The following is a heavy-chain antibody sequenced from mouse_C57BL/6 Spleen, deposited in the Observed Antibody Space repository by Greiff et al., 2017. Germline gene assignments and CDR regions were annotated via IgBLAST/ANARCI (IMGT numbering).Heavy chain of an antibody. CDR3: TCSNYPYFDY. J-gene: IGHJ2*01. CDR2: IDPENGDT. D-gene: IGHD2-5*01. CDR1: GFNIKDDY. Sequence: VQLQQSGAELVRPGASVKLSCTASGFNIKDDYMHWVKQRPEQGLEWIGWIDPENGDTEYASKFQGKATITADTSSNTAYLQLSSLTSDDTAVYYCTCSNYPYFDYWGQGTTLTVSS. V-gene: IGHV14-4*01.